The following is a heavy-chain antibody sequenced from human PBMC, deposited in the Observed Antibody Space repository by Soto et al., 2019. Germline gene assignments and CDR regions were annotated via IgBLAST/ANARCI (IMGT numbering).Heavy chain of an antibody. J-gene: IGHJ6*02. CDR1: GFTLSSYS. CDR2: ISSSTSYI. D-gene: IGHD5-18*01. Sequence: GGSLRLSCAASGFTLSSYSMNWVRQAPGKGLEWVSSISSSTSYIYYADSVKGRFTISRDNAKNSLYLQMNTLRAEDTAVYYCARIIGYGYHYYGLDVWGQGTTVSVSS. CDR3: ARIIGYGYHYYGLDV. V-gene: IGHV3-21*01.